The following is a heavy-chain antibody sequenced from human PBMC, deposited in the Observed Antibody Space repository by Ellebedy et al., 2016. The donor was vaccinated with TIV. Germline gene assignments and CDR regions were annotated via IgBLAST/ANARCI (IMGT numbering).Heavy chain of an antibody. D-gene: IGHD3-22*01. CDR1: GSSMETSY. CDR2: VHYSGSA. V-gene: IGHV4-59*01. Sequence: GSLRLSXFVSGSSMETSYWTWIRQPPGKGLEWLGSVHYSGSANYNPSLKTRVTMSVDTSKNLFSLNLSSVSAADSAVYFCARDTMTVWGEGWYYGMNVWGQGTTVIVSS. CDR3: ARDTMTVWGEGWYYGMNV. J-gene: IGHJ6*02.